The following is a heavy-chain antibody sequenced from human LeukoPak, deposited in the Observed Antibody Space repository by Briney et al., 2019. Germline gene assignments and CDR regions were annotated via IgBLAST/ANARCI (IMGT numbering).Heavy chain of an antibody. CDR2: ISGSGGST. J-gene: IGHJ4*02. D-gene: IGHD6-19*01. V-gene: IGHV3-23*01. CDR3: AKARYSSGWDYFDY. Sequence: GGSLRLSCAASGFIFSSYAMSWVRHAPGKGLEWVSGISGSGGSTYYADSVKGRFTISRDNSKNTLYLQMNSLRGEDTAVYYCAKARYSSGWDYFDYWGQGTLVTVSS. CDR1: GFIFSSYA.